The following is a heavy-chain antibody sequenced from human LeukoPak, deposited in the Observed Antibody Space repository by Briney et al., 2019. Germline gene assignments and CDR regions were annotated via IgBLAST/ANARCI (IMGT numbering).Heavy chain of an antibody. J-gene: IGHJ3*02. CDR1: GYTFTGYY. V-gene: IGHV1-2*02. D-gene: IGHD5-12*01. CDR2: INPNSGGT. CDR3: ARNSGYVTYAFDI. Sequence: ASVKVSCTASGYTFTGYYMHWVRQAPGQGLEWMGLINPNSGGTNYAQKFQGRVTMTRDTSISTGYMELSRLRSDDTVVYYCARNSGYVTYAFDIWGQGTMFTVSS.